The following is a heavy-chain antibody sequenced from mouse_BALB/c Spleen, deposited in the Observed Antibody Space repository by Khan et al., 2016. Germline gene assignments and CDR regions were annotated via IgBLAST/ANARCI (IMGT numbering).Heavy chain of an antibody. V-gene: IGHV9-3-1*01. D-gene: IGHD2-14*01. CDR3: AAYYRDAMDY. CDR2: INTYTGEP. J-gene: IGHJ4*01. Sequence: QIQLVQSGPELKKPGETVKISCKASGYTFTNYGMNWVKQAPGKGLKWMGWINTYTGEPTYADDVKGRFAFSLETSASTAYLQINNLKNEDPATYFCAAYYRDAMDYWGQGSSVTVSS. CDR1: GYTFTNYG.